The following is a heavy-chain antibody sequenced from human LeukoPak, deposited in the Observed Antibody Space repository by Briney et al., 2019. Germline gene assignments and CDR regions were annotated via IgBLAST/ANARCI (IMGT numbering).Heavy chain of an antibody. V-gene: IGHV1-2*02. Sequence: GASVKASCKASGYTFTGYYMHWVRQAPGQGLEWMGWINPNSGGTNYAQKFQGRVTMTRDTSISTAYMELSRLRSDDTAVYYCARTRGPVFESYGLRLGELSLYFWGQGTLVTVSS. D-gene: IGHD3-16*02. CDR1: GYTFTGYY. CDR3: ARTRGPVFESYGLRLGELSLYF. J-gene: IGHJ4*02. CDR2: INPNSGGT.